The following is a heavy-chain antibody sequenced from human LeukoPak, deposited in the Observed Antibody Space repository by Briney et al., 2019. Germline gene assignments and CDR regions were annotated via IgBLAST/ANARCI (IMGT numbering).Heavy chain of an antibody. CDR3: ARAAVTTRGGYFDY. V-gene: IGHV1-69*04. CDR2: ITPILGIA. D-gene: IGHD4-17*01. Sequence: ASVKVSCKASGGTFSSYAISWVRQAPGQGLEWMGRITPILGIANYAQKFQGRVTITADKSTSTAYMELSSLRSEDTAVYYCARAAVTTRGGYFDYWGQGTLVTVSS. J-gene: IGHJ4*02. CDR1: GGTFSSYA.